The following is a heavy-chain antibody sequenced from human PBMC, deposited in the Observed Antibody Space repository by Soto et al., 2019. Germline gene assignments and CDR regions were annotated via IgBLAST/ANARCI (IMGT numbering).Heavy chain of an antibody. CDR3: ARGDRPHDAFDI. J-gene: IGHJ3*02. V-gene: IGHV1-69*06. CDR1: GGTFSSYA. CDR2: IIPIFGTA. Sequence: ASVKVSCKASGGTFSSYAISWVRQAPGQGLEWMGGIIPIFGTANYAQKFQGRVTITADKSTSTAYMELSSLRSEDTAVYYRARGDRPHDAFDIWGQGTMVTVS.